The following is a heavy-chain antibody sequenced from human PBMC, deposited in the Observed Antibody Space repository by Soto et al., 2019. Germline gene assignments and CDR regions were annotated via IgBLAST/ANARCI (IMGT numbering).Heavy chain of an antibody. CDR1: GFTFSSYW. CDR3: ARGEIVVVTAMVDY. CDR2: INSDGSST. Sequence: GGSLRLSCAASGFTFSSYWMHWVRQAPGKGLVWVSRINSDGSSTSYADSVKGRFTISRDNAKNTLYLQMNSLRAEDTAVYYCARGEIVVVTAMVDYWGQGTLVTVSS. J-gene: IGHJ4*02. D-gene: IGHD2-21*02. V-gene: IGHV3-74*01.